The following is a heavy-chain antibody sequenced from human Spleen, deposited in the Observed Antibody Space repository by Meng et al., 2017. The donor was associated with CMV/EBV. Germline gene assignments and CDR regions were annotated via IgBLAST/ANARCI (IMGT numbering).Heavy chain of an antibody. V-gene: IGHV3-30*18. J-gene: IGHJ4*02. Sequence: LSCAASGLTFRSYGMHWVRQAPGKGLEWVAVISYDGSNKYYADSVKGRFTISRDNSKNTLYMEMNSLRAEDTAVYYCAKDRGGYFDYWGQGTLVTVSS. CDR2: ISYDGSNK. CDR1: GLTFRSYG. D-gene: IGHD3-10*01. CDR3: AKDRGGYFDY.